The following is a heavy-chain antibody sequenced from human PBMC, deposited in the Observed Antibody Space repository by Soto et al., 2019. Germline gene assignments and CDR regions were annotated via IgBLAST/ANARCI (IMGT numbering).Heavy chain of an antibody. CDR1: GFTFSSYA. D-gene: IGHD1-7*01. CDR3: AKLNWNYISVY. V-gene: IGHV3-23*01. CDR2: ISGSGGST. Sequence: GSLRLSGSASGFTFSSYAMSWVRQAPGKGLEWVSAISGSGGSTYYADSVKGRFTISRDNSKNTLYLQMNSLRAEDTAVYYCAKLNWNYISVYWGQGTLVTVYS. J-gene: IGHJ4*02.